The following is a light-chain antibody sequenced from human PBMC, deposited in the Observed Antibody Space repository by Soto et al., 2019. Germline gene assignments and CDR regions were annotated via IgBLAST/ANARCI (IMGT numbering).Light chain of an antibody. CDR2: AAS. CDR3: QQYNNAPSP. CDR1: QDISNY. J-gene: IGKJ2*01. Sequence: DIQMTQSPSSLSASVGDRVTITCRASQDISNYLAWYQQKPGKVPKLLIYAASTLQSGVPSRFSGSGSGTDFTLTISSLQPEDVATYSCQQYNNAPSPFAQGTKLEIK. V-gene: IGKV1-27*01.